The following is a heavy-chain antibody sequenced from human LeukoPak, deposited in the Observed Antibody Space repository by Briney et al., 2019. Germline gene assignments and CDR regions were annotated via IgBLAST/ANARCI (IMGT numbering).Heavy chain of an antibody. CDR2: ISNSGATV. D-gene: IGHD6-19*01. J-gene: IGHJ4*02. V-gene: IGHV3-48*03. CDR3: ARGPRAYTSGWYYFDT. Sequence: GGSLRLSCAASGFTFSNHEMNWVPQAPGRGLEWLSYISNSGATVYYADSVKGRFSISSDNAKNSLDPQMTSLRAEDTGIYYCARGPRAYTSGWYYFDTWGRGTLVTVS. CDR1: GFTFSNHE.